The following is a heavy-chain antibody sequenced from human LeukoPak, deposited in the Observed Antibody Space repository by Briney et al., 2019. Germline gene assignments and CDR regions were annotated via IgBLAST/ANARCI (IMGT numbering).Heavy chain of an antibody. J-gene: IGHJ6*02. Sequence: QPGGSLRLSCAASGFTVSSNYMTWVRQAPGKGLEWVSLIYSGGSTFYGDSVRGRFTISRDNSKNTLYLQMNSLRAEDTAVYYCARDSYSYGMDVWGQGTTVTVSS. CDR3: ARDSYSYGMDV. CDR1: GFTVSSNY. CDR2: IYSGGST. V-gene: IGHV3-53*01.